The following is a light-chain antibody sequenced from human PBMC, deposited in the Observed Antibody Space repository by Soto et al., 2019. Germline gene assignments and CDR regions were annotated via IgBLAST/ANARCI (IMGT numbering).Light chain of an antibody. CDR1: SNDVGTYDF. V-gene: IGLV2-23*02. J-gene: IGLJ1*01. Sequence: SALTQPASVSGSPGQSITIFCAGTSNDVGTYDFVSWYQQPPGKAPKLMIYEVSKRPSGVSNRFSGSKSGDTASLTISGLQAEDEADYYCCSYAGSSSPYVFGTGTKVTVL. CDR2: EVS. CDR3: CSYAGSSSPYV.